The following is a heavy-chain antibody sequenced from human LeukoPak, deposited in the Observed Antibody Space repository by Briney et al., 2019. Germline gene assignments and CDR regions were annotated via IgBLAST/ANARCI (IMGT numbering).Heavy chain of an antibody. V-gene: IGHV3-33*07. CDR3: ARDLSYGSLDC. Sequence: GGSLRLSCAASGFSFKNHGFYWVRQAPGKGLEWVAIIWSDGSQKYYADSVKGRFTISRDNSKNTVYLQMNNLRAEDTAMYYCARDLSYGSLDCRGQGTLVTVSS. D-gene: IGHD3-9*01. CDR2: IWSDGSQK. J-gene: IGHJ4*02. CDR1: GFSFKNHG.